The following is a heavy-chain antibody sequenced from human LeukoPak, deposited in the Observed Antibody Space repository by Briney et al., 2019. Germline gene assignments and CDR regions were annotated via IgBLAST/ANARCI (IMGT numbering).Heavy chain of an antibody. CDR1: GDSISSGINY. J-gene: IGHJ1*01. D-gene: IGHD2/OR15-2a*01. Sequence: SETLSLTCTVSGDSISSGINYWSWIRQPAGEGLEWIGRIKTTGTTHYNPSLQSRVTLSIDTSKNQFSLKMTSVTAADTAVYYCASSPSMGLLHHWGRGARITVSS. V-gene: IGHV4-61*02. CDR3: ASSPSMGLLHH. CDR2: IKTTGTT.